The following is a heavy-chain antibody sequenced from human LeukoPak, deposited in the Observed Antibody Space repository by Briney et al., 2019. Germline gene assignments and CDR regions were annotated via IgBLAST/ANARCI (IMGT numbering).Heavy chain of an antibody. CDR1: GGSFSGYY. J-gene: IGHJ4*02. V-gene: IGHV4-34*01. D-gene: IGHD6-13*01. Sequence: PSETLSLTCAVYGGSFSGYYWSWIRQPPGKGLEWIGEINHSGSTNYNPSLKSRVTISVDTSKNQFSLKLSSVTAADTAVYYCARLRSSSWYSWVYWGQGTLVTVSS. CDR3: ARLRSSSWYSWVY. CDR2: INHSGST.